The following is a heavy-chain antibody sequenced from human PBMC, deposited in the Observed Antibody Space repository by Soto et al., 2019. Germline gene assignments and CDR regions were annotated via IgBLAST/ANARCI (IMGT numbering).Heavy chain of an antibody. J-gene: IGHJ4*02. CDR1: DGSISSYY. Sequence: SETLSLTCTLSDGSISSYYWDWIRQPPGKGLEWIGYFYYSGSTNYNPSLKSRVTISVDTSKNQFSLNLSSVTAADTAVYYCARARGGYYDYWGQGTLVTVSS. D-gene: IGHD3-22*01. V-gene: IGHV4-59*01. CDR2: FYYSGST. CDR3: ARARGGYYDY.